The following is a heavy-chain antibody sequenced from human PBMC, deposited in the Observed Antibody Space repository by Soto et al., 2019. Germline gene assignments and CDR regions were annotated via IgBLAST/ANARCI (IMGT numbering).Heavy chain of an antibody. CDR2: RYDDEST. CDR3: TSGIYEGCSGYYLAV. Sequence: LQLQESGPGLVKPSETLSLTCTVSGDSIRNRNYYWGGIRQPPGKGLEWIVSRYDDESTFYNPSLKRRITVTIDTSKKQFSLKMTSVTAADMGVYYCTSGIYEGCSGYYLAVWGQGNLVTVSS. V-gene: IGHV4-39*01. CDR1: GDSIRNRNYY. J-gene: IGHJ4*02. D-gene: IGHD3-22*01.